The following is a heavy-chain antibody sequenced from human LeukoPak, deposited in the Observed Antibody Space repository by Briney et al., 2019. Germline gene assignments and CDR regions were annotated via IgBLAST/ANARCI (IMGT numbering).Heavy chain of an antibody. CDR1: GGSISNNNDY. CDR2: IYYTGST. D-gene: IGHD3-22*01. J-gene: IGHJ4*02. CDR3: ARHRGDYYDSSGSFDY. V-gene: IGHV4-39*01. Sequence: PEALSLSCTVSGGSISNNNDYWGWIRHPPRNGLEWIGNIYYTGSTYYDPSLKSRVTISVDTSKNQFSLKLSSVTAADTAVYYCARHRGDYYDSSGSFDYWGQGTLVTVSS.